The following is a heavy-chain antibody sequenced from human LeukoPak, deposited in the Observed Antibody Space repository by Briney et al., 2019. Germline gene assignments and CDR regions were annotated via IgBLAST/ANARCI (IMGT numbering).Heavy chain of an antibody. D-gene: IGHD5-12*01. CDR2: IWYDGSNK. CDR1: GFTFTSYG. CDR3: ARGGSGYDFDF. V-gene: IGHV3-33*01. Sequence: GGSLRLSCAASGFTFTSYGMHWVRQAPGKGLEWVAVIWYDGSNKYYVDSVKGRFTISRDNSKNTLYLQMSSLRAEDTAVYYCARGGSGYDFDFWGQGTLVTVSS. J-gene: IGHJ4*02.